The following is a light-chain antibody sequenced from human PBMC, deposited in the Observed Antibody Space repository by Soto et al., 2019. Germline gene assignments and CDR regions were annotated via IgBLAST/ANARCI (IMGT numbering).Light chain of an antibody. J-gene: IGLJ3*02. Sequence: QSVLTQPPSASGTPGQRVTISCSGSSSNIGSNTVNWYQQLPGTAHKLLIYSDNQPPSGVPDRFSGSKSGTSASLAISGLQSEDEADYYCAPWDDSLNGWVFGGGTKLTVL. CDR1: SSNIGSNT. CDR2: SDN. V-gene: IGLV1-44*01. CDR3: APWDDSLNGWV.